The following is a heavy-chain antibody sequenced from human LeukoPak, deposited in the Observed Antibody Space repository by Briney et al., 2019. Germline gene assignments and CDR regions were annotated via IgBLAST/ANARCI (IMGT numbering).Heavy chain of an antibody. CDR3: ARVPSGSYMEYWFDP. CDR1: GGSISSYY. J-gene: IGHJ5*02. CDR2: IYYSGST. V-gene: IGHV4-59*01. Sequence: SETLSLTCTVSGGSISSYYWSWIRQPPGKGLEWIGYIYYSGSTNYNPSLKSRVTISADTSKNQFSLKLSSVTAADTAVYYCARVPSGSYMEYWFDPWGQGTLVTVSS. D-gene: IGHD1-26*01.